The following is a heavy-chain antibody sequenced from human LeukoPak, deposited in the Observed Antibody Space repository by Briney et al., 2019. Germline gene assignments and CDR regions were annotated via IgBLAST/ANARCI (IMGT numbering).Heavy chain of an antibody. CDR2: IIPIFGTA. CDR3: ARTIFGGAFDI. D-gene: IGHD3-3*01. CDR1: GGTFSSYA. J-gene: IGHJ3*02. V-gene: IGHV1-69*05. Sequence: GASVKVSCKASGGTFSSYAISWVRQAPGQGLEWMGGIIPIFGTANYAQKFQGRATITTDESTSTAYMELSSLRSEDTAVYYCARTIFGGAFDIWGQGTMVTVSS.